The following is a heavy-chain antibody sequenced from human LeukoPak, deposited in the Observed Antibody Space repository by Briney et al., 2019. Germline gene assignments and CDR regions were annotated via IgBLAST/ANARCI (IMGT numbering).Heavy chain of an antibody. CDR1: GGSFSGYY. Sequence: SETLSLTCAVYGGSFSGYYWSWIRQPPGKGLEWIGEINHSGSTNYNPSLKSRVTISVDTSKNQFSLKLSSVTAADTAVYYCARGRGQATRAKYSSWYVDYWGQGTLVTFSS. CDR2: INHSGST. CDR3: ARGRGQATRAKYSSWYVDY. J-gene: IGHJ4*02. V-gene: IGHV4-34*01. D-gene: IGHD6-13*01.